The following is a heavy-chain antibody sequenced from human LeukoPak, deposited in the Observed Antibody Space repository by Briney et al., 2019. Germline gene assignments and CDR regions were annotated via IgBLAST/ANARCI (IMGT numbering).Heavy chain of an antibody. V-gene: IGHV4-59*01. CDR1: GGSISSYY. J-gene: IGHJ4*02. CDR2: IYYSGST. CDR3: ARGIAAAWVFFDY. Sequence: SETLSLTCAVSGGSISSYYWSWIRQPPGKGLEWIGYIYYSGSTNYNPSLKSRVTISVDTSKNQFSLNLSSVTAADTAVYYCARGIAAAWVFFDYWGQGTLVTVSS. D-gene: IGHD6-13*01.